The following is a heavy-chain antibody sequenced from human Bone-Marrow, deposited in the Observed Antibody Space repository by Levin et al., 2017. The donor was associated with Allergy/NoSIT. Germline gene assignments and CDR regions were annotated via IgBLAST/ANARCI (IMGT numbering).Heavy chain of an antibody. CDR2: INWSSTSI. CDR1: GFTFEDYA. V-gene: IGHV3-9*01. CDR3: AKDMGLAAAIDI. J-gene: IGHJ3*02. D-gene: IGHD3/OR15-3a*01. Sequence: SCAASGFTFEDYAMYWVRQVPGKGLEWVSRINWSSTSIDYADSVKGRFTISRDNAKNSLYLQMNSLRAEDTALYYCAKDMGLAAAIDIWGQGTMVTVSA.